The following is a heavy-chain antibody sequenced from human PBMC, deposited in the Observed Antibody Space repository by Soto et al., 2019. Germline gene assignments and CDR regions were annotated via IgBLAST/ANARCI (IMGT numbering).Heavy chain of an antibody. CDR1: GYSINNNNW. D-gene: IGHD6-19*01. CDR2: LHHGGST. Sequence: PSETLSLTCDVSGYSINNNNWWSWVRQPPGGGLEWIGELHHGGSTNYNPSLESRATFSVDKSKNQFFLKLTSVTAADTAVYYCTKSSAYTLDYWGQGTLVTVSS. CDR3: TKSSAYTLDY. J-gene: IGHJ4*02. V-gene: IGHV4-4*02.